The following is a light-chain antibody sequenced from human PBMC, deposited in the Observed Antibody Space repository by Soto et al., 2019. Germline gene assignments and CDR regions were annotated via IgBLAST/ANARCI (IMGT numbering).Light chain of an antibody. CDR3: KQYGSSPLT. V-gene: IGKV3-20*01. Sequence: EIVLTQSPGTLSLSPGERATLSCRASQSVSSNYLAWYQQKPGQAPKVLIYRASSRATGIPDRFSGSGSGTDFTLTISILEPEDVAVYYWKQYGSSPLTFGGGTKVEIK. CDR1: QSVSSNY. J-gene: IGKJ4*01. CDR2: RAS.